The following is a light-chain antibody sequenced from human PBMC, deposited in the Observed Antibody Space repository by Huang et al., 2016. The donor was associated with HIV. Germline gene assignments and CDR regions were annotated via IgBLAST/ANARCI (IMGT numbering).Light chain of an antibody. J-gene: IGKJ2*01. Sequence: EIMLTQSPATLSVSPGERATLSCRASQSISTNLACYQQKPVLAPRLLIYSASTRATGIPARFSGSGSGTEFTLTISSLQSEDFAVYYCQQGETFGQGTKLEIK. CDR3: QQGET. CDR1: QSISTN. V-gene: IGKV3-15*01. CDR2: SAS.